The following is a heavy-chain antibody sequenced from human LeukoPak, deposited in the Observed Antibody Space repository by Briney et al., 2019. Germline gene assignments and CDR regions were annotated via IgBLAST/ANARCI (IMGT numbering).Heavy chain of an antibody. D-gene: IGHD4-23*01. CDR1: GGSISSYY. CDR3: ARALRWHDAFDI. J-gene: IGHJ3*02. CDR2: IYYSGST. Sequence: SETLSLTCTVSGGSISSYYWSWIRQPPGKGLEWIGYIYYSGSTNYNPSLKGRVTISVDTPKNQSSLKLSSVTAADTAVYYCARALRWHDAFDIWGQGTMVTVSS. V-gene: IGHV4-59*01.